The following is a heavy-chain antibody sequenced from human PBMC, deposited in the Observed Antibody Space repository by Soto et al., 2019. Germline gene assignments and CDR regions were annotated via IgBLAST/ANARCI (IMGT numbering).Heavy chain of an antibody. CDR2: IYYSGST. CDR1: GGSISSGGYY. CDR3: ARVVKGCNSGVCYTDKSGYYYYMDV. Sequence: SETLSLTCTVSGGSISSGGYYWSWIRQHPGKGLEGIGYIYYSGSTYYNPSLKSRVTISVDPSTNQFSLKLSSVAAEDTVVYCCARVVKGCNSGVCYTDKSGYYYYMDVWGKGTTVT. D-gene: IGHD2-8*01. V-gene: IGHV4-31*03. J-gene: IGHJ6*03.